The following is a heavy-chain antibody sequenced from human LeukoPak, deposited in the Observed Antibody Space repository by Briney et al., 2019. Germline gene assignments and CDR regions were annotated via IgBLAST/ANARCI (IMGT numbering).Heavy chain of an antibody. V-gene: IGHV4-59*08. CDR1: GGSISSYY. CDR2: IYYSGST. D-gene: IGHD3-3*01. J-gene: IGHJ6*02. CDR3: ARQSPYYDFWSGSPHGMDV. Sequence: SETLSLTCTVSGGSISSYYWSWIRQPPGKGLEWIGYIYYSGSTNYNPSLKSRVTISVDTSKNQFSLKLSSVTAADTAVYYCARQSPYYDFWSGSPHGMDVWGQGTTVTVSS.